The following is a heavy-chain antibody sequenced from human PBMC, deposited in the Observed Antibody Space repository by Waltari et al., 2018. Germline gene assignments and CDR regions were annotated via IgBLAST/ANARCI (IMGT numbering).Heavy chain of an antibody. V-gene: IGHV4-38-2*01. CDR1: GYSIRSGYY. CDR3: ARGRDGYNSDAFDI. J-gene: IGHJ3*02. D-gene: IGHD5-12*01. Sequence: QVQLQESGPGLVKPSETLSLTCAVSGYSIRSGYYWGWIRQPPGKGLEWIGSIYHSGSTYYNPSLKSRVTISVDTSKNQFSLKLSSVTAADTAVYYCARGRDGYNSDAFDIWGQGTMVTVSS. CDR2: IYHSGST.